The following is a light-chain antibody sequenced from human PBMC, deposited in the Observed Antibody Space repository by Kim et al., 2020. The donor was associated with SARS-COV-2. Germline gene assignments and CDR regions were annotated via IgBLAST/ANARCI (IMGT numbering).Light chain of an antibody. CDR2: GKD. CDR3: NSRDSNDYVV. CDR1: SLRTYY. Sequence: VALGQTVRITCQGDSLRTYYATWYQQKPGQAPKVVIYGKDNRPSGVPDRFSGSSAGNTAYLTITGTQAGDEADYYCNSRDSNDYVVFGGGTKVTVL. V-gene: IGLV3-19*01. J-gene: IGLJ2*01.